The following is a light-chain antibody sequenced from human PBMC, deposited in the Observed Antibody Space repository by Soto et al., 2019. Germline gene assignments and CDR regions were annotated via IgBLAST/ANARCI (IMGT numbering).Light chain of an antibody. CDR1: QSLNSNF. CDR3: QQYGGSPRIT. CDR2: GAS. V-gene: IGKV3-20*01. Sequence: EFVLTQSPGTLSLSPGERATLSCRASQSLNSNFFAWYQQRPGQAPRLLIYGASTRVTGVPDRFSGSGSGTDFTLTISRLEPEDVAIYYCQQYGGSPRITFGQGTRLEIK. J-gene: IGKJ5*01.